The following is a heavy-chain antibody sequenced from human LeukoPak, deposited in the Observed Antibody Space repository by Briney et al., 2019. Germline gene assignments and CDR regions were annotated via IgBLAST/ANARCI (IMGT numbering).Heavy chain of an antibody. V-gene: IGHV1-8*01. CDR3: ATGGGGCYAWYY. CDR2: LNPNSGDT. Sequence: ASVKVSCKASGYTFTSYHINWVRQATAQGREWMGWLNPNSGDTGYAQKFQARVTMTMNTSISTAYMELSSLRSEDTAVYYCATGGGGCYAWYYWGQGTLVTVSS. CDR1: GYTFTSYH. J-gene: IGHJ4*02. D-gene: IGHD4/OR15-4a*01.